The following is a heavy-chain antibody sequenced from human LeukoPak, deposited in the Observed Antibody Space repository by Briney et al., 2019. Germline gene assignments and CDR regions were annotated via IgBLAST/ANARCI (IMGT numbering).Heavy chain of an antibody. D-gene: IGHD3-3*01. Sequence: ASVKVSCKASGYTFTNYVIHWVRQAPGQRLEWMTWINAGNGNTKYSQKFQGRVTITRDTSASTAYMELSSLRSEDTAVYYCASTPYYDFWSGQRLDPWGQGTLVTVSS. CDR3: ASTPYYDFWSGQRLDP. CDR2: INAGNGNT. CDR1: GYTFTNYV. J-gene: IGHJ5*02. V-gene: IGHV1-3*01.